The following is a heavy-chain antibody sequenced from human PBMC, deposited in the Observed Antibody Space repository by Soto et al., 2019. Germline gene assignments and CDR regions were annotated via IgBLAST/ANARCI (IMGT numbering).Heavy chain of an antibody. CDR1: GGSISSGDYY. CDR3: ARWWSGSRQGFDP. CDR2: IYYSGST. Sequence: QVQLQASGPGLVKPSQTLSLTCTVSGGSISSGDYYWSWIRQHPGKGLEWIGYIYYSGSTYYNPSLKSRVTISVDTSKNQFSLKLSSVTAAATAVYYCARWWSGSRQGFDPWGQGTLVTVSS. V-gene: IGHV4-31*03. J-gene: IGHJ5*02. D-gene: IGHD3-3*01.